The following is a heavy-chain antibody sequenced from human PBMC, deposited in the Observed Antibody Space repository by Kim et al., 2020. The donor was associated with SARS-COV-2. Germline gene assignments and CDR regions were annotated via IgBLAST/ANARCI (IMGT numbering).Heavy chain of an antibody. D-gene: IGHD5-18*01. Sequence: ASVKVSCKVSGYTLTELSMHWVRQAPGKGLEWMGGFDPEDGETIYAQKFQGRVTMTEDTSTDTAYMELSSLRSEDTAVYYCASRGYSYGYWAFDIWGQGTMVTVSS. CDR1: GYTLTELS. J-gene: IGHJ3*02. V-gene: IGHV1-24*01. CDR3: ASRGYSYGYWAFDI. CDR2: FDPEDGET.